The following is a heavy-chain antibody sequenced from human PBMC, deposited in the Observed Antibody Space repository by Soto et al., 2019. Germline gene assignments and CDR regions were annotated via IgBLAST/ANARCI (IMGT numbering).Heavy chain of an antibody. CDR2: ISYTGANT. Sequence: GGSLRLSCVASGFTFGRYAMHWVRQFPGRGLEWVAVISYTGANTYYVGSVRGRFTISRDNSKNKLYLQMNSLRAEDTAMYYCAKPMDDSGYFYVEGADHWGQGTLVTVSS. D-gene: IGHD3-22*01. J-gene: IGHJ4*02. CDR3: AKPMDDSGYFYVEGADH. V-gene: IGHV3-30*18. CDR1: GFTFGRYA.